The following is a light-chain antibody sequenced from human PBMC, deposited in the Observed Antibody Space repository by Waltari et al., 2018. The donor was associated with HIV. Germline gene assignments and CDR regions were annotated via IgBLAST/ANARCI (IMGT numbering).Light chain of an antibody. V-gene: IGLV2-23*02. CDR3: CSYAGSSTLV. J-gene: IGLJ2*01. Sequence: SALTQPASVSGSPGQSITISCTGTSSDFGSYNLVSWYQQHPGKAPKLMIYEVSKRPSGVSNRFSGSKSGNTASLTISGLQAEDEADYYCCSYAGSSTLVFGGGTKLTVL. CDR2: EVS. CDR1: SSDFGSYNL.